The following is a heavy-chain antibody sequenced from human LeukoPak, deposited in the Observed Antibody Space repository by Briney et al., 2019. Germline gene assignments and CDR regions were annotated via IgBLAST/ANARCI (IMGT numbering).Heavy chain of an antibody. CDR3: ARDQVIVVVPAAMPDY. D-gene: IGHD2-2*01. CDR2: INPSGGST. V-gene: IGHV1-46*01. Sequence: GASVKVSCKASGYTFTSYYMHWVRQAPGQGLEWMGIINPSGGSTSYAQKFRGRVTMTRDTSTSTVYMELSSLRSEDTAVYYCARDQVIVVVPAAMPDYWGQGTLVTVSS. J-gene: IGHJ4*02. CDR1: GYTFTSYY.